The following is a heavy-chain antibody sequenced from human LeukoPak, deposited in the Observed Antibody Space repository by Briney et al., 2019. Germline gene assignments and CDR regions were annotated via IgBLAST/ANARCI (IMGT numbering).Heavy chain of an antibody. D-gene: IGHD2-2*01. CDR2: IYTSGST. CDR1: GGSISSYY. Sequence: SETLSLTCTVSGGSISSYYWSWIRQPAGKGLGWIGRIYTSGSTNYNPSLKSRVTISVDTSKNQFSLKLSSVTAADTAVYYCARDHGTSSPFDYWGQGTLVTVSS. CDR3: ARDHGTSSPFDY. V-gene: IGHV4-4*07. J-gene: IGHJ4*01.